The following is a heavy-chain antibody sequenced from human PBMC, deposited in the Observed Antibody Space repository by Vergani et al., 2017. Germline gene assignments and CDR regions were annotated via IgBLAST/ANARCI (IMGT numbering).Heavy chain of an antibody. D-gene: IGHD2-15*01. Sequence: QVQLVQSGAEVKKPGSSVKVSCKASGGTFSSYAISWVRQAPGQGLEWMGGIIPILGIANYAQKFQGRVTITADKSTSTAYMELSSLRSEDTAVYYCARVDCSGGSCYFDYWGQGTLVTVSS. J-gene: IGHJ4*02. CDR1: GGTFSSYA. CDR3: ARVDCSGGSCYFDY. CDR2: IIPILGIA. V-gene: IGHV1-69*09.